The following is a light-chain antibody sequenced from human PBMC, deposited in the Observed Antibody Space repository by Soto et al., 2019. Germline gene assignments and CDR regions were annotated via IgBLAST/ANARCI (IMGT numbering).Light chain of an antibody. CDR3: QQYYGTSPLT. V-gene: IGKV4-1*01. CDR1: QSLLYNSNNKNY. J-gene: IGKJ4*01. CDR2: WAS. Sequence: DIVMTQSPDSLAVALGERATINCKSSQSLLYNSNNKNYLAWYQQKPGQPPKVLIFWASTRESGVPDRFSGSGSGTDFTLTISSLQAEDVAVYYCQQYYGTSPLTFGGGTKVDIK.